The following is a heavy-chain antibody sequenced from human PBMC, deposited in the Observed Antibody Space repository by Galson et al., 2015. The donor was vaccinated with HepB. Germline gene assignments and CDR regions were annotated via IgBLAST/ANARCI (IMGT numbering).Heavy chain of an antibody. CDR3: ARRRYYDSSGYYAHYYFYGMDV. J-gene: IGHJ6*02. Sequence: QSGAEVKKPGESLTISCKGSGYSFTNYWIGWVRQRPGKGLEWMGIIYPGDSDTRNRQSFQGQVTISADKSISTAYLQWSSLKASDTAMYYCARRRYYDSSGYYAHYYFYGMDVWGQGTTVTVSS. CDR1: GYSFTNYW. V-gene: IGHV5-51*01. CDR2: IYPGDSDT. D-gene: IGHD3-22*01.